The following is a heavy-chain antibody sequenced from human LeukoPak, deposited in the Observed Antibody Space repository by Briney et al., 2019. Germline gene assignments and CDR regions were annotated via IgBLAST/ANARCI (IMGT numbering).Heavy chain of an antibody. CDR3: ARDRGGYSYFDY. D-gene: IGHD5-18*01. Sequence: SETLSLTCTVSGGSISSSSYYWGWIRQPPGKGLEWIGSIYYSGSTYYNPSLKSRVTISVDTSKNQFSLKLSSVTAADTAVYYCARDRGGYSYFDYWGQGTLVTVSS. J-gene: IGHJ4*02. CDR2: IYYSGST. CDR1: GGSISSSSYY. V-gene: IGHV4-39*07.